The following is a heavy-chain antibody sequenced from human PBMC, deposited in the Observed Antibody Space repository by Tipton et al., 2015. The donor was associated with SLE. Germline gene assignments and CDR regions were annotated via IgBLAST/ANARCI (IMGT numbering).Heavy chain of an antibody. D-gene: IGHD3-16*01. V-gene: IGHV1-18*01. CDR1: GYTFSSYG. J-gene: IGHJ4*02. CDR2: ISAHTSNT. Sequence: QLVQSGAEVEKPGASVKVSCKASGYTFSSYGVSWVRQAPGQGLEWMGSISAHTSNTKYAQKLQGRVTMTTDTSTSTAYMELRGLTSDDTDVYYCAGEYGGNFDYCGQGTLVTVSP. CDR3: AGEYGGNFDY.